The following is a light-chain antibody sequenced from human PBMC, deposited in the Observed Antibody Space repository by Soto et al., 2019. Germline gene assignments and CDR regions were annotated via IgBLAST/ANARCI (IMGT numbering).Light chain of an antibody. Sequence: DIQLTQSPSFLSASVGDRVTITCRASQGISSYLAWYQQKPGKAPKLLIYAASTLQSGVPSRFSGSGSGTDFTLTISCLQSEDFATYYCQQYYSYPPLTFGGGTKVDNK. CDR1: QGISSY. V-gene: IGKV1-9*01. CDR3: QQYYSYPPLT. CDR2: AAS. J-gene: IGKJ4*01.